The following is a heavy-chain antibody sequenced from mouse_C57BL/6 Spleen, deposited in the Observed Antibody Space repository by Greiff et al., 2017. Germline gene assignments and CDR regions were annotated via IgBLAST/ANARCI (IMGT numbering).Heavy chain of an antibody. CDR2: IDPSDSYT. J-gene: IGHJ4*01. D-gene: IGHD1-1*01. CDR1: GYTFTSYW. Sequence: QVQLKQPGAELVMPGASVKLSCKASGYTFTSYWMHWVKQRPGQGLEWIGEIDPSDSYTNYNQKFKGKSTLTVDKSSSTAYMQLSSLTSEDSAVXYCARGYYGSSYVMDYWGQGTSVTVSS. CDR3: ARGYYGSSYVMDY. V-gene: IGHV1-69*01.